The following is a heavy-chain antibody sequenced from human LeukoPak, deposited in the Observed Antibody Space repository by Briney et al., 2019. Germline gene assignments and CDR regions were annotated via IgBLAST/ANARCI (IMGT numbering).Heavy chain of an antibody. CDR3: ARYVVYGSGKYYFDY. J-gene: IGHJ4*02. CDR2: INYSGST. Sequence: SETLSLTCTVSGGVVSSTTYFWSWIRQPPGKGLEWIASINYSGSTYYNPSLKSRVTISVDTSENQFSLKLSSVTAADTAVYYCARYVVYGSGKYYFDYWGQGTLVTVSS. D-gene: IGHD3-10*01. V-gene: IGHV4-39*01. CDR1: GGVVSSTTYF.